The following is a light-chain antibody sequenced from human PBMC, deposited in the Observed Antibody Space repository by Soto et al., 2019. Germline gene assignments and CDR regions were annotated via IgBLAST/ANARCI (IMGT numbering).Light chain of an antibody. V-gene: IGKV1-9*01. CDR1: QGSNSY. J-gene: IGKJ5*01. Sequence: DIQLTQSPSFLSASVGDRVTITCRASQGSNSYLAWYQQKPGKAPKLLISTASTLQGGVPSRFSGSGSGTEFALTISSLQPEDFAAYYCQQVNSYPITFGQGTRLEIK. CDR2: TAS. CDR3: QQVNSYPIT.